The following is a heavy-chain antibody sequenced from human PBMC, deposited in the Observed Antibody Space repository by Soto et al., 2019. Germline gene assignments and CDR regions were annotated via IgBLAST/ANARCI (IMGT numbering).Heavy chain of an antibody. V-gene: IGHV1-2*02. D-gene: IGHD6-13*01. CDR1: GYTFTGHY. CDR3: AXDYSSSWLGSARRGMDV. CDR2: INPNSGGT. J-gene: IGHJ6*02. Sequence: ASVKVACKASGYTFTGHYMHWVRQKAGQGLEWMGWINPNSGGTNYAQKFQGRVTMTRDTSISTAYMELSRLRSDDTAVYYCAXDYSSSWLGSARRGMDVWGQGTTGTVSS.